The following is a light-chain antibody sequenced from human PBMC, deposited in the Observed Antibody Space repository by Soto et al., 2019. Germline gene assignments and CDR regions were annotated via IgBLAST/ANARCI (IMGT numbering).Light chain of an antibody. Sequence: QSALTQPASVSGSPGQSITISCTGTSSDVGGYNYVSWYQQHPGKAPKLMIYDVSNRPSGVSNRFSGSKSGNTASLTISGLQAEDEADYYFRSYTSHSTQVFRTGTQLTVL. CDR2: DVS. CDR1: SSDVGGYNY. J-gene: IGLJ1*01. CDR3: RSYTSHSTQV. V-gene: IGLV2-14*01.